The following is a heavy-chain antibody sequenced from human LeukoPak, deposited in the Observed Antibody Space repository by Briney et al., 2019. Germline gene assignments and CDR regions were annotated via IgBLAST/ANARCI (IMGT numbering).Heavy chain of an antibody. CDR1: GFTFNNAW. J-gene: IGHJ4*02. D-gene: IGHD3-10*01. Sequence: PGGSLRLSCAASGFTFNNAWMSWVRQAPGKGLEWVGRIKSKTDGGTTDYAAPVKGRFIISRDDSKNTLYLQMNSLKTEDTAVYYCTTDRAGSGSYWRSFFDYWGQGTLVTVSS. CDR2: IKSKTDGGTT. V-gene: IGHV3-15*01. CDR3: TTDRAGSGSYWRSFFDY.